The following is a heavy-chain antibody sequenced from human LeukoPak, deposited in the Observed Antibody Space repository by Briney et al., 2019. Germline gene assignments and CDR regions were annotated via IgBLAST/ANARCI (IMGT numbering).Heavy chain of an antibody. Sequence: PGGSLRLSCAASGFSFSSYSMNWVRQAPGKGLEWVSSISSSRSYIYYADSVEGRFTISRDNAKNSLYLQMNSLRAQDTAVYYCARDRQLVDYWGEGTLVTVSS. D-gene: IGHD6-13*01. CDR3: ARDRQLVDY. CDR2: ISSSRSYI. CDR1: GFSFSSYS. J-gene: IGHJ4*02. V-gene: IGHV3-21*01.